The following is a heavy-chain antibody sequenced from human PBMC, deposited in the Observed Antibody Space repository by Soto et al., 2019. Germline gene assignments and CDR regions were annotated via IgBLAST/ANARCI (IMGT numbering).Heavy chain of an antibody. Sequence: GASVKVSCKASGYTFTGYYMHWVRQAPGQGLEWMGWINPNSGGTNYAQKFQGRVTMTRDTSISTAYMELSRLRSDDTAVYYCARANDILYTAGDAFDIWGQGTMVTVSS. CDR3: ARANDILYTAGDAFDI. D-gene: IGHD3-9*01. CDR2: INPNSGGT. CDR1: GYTFTGYY. J-gene: IGHJ3*02. V-gene: IGHV1-2*02.